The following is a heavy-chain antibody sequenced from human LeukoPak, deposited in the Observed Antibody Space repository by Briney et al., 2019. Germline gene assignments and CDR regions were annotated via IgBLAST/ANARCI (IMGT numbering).Heavy chain of an antibody. V-gene: IGHV4-4*07. CDR1: GGPISGYY. D-gene: IGHD1-7*01. J-gene: IGHJ5*02. CDR2: IYSSGTT. Sequence: PSETLSLTCTVSGGPISGYYWSWIRQPAGKGLEWLGLIYSSGTTTYNPSLKSRVTMSVDTSKNHFSLKLSSVTAADTAVYYCARLWNYAAGSWGQGTLVTVSS. CDR3: ARLWNYAAGS.